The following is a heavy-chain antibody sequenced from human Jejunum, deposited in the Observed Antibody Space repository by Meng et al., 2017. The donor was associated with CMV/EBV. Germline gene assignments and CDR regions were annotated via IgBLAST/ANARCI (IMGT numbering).Heavy chain of an antibody. Sequence: YAMQWVRQAPGKGLEWVAVVSNDGSNKYYTDSVKGRFTISRDSSKNTLDLQMNSLRAEDTAVYYCARSSGFCSSSSCYKGRRGFDYWGQGTLVTVSS. J-gene: IGHJ4*02. D-gene: IGHD2-2*02. CDR2: VSNDGSNK. V-gene: IGHV3-30-3*01. CDR1: YA. CDR3: ARSSGFCSSSSCYKGRRGFDY.